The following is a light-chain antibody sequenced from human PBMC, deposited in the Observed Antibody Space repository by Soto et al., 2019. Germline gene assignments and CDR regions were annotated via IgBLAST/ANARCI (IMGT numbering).Light chain of an antibody. CDR3: CSYAGNSTLV. V-gene: IGLV2-23*01. J-gene: IGLJ2*01. Sequence: QSVLTQPASVSGSPGQSITISCTGTSSDVGSYNLVSWYQQHPGKGPKLMIYEGTKRPSGVSNRFSGSTSGNTASLTISGLQAEDEADYYCCSYAGNSTLVFGGGTKLTVL. CDR2: EGT. CDR1: SSDVGSYNL.